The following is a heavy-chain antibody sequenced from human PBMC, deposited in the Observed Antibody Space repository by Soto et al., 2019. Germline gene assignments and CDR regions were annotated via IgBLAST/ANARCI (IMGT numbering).Heavy chain of an antibody. D-gene: IGHD3-3*02. V-gene: IGHV3-21*01. CDR1: GFTFSSYS. CDR3: ARDIRQQNYYFYALDV. Sequence: PGGSLRLSCAASGFTFSSYSMNWVRQAPGKGLEWVSSIGSSSTYIYQADSVKGRFTISRDNAKNSLFLQMNSLRAEDTAVYFCARDIRQQNYYFYALDVWGQGTPVTVSS. CDR2: IGSSSTYI. J-gene: IGHJ6*02.